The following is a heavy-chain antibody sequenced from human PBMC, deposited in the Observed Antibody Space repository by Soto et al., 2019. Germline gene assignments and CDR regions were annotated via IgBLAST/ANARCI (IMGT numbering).Heavy chain of an antibody. CDR1: GFTSSSYA. Sequence: GGSLRLSCAASGFTSSSYAMSWVRQAPGKGLEWVSAISGSGGSTYYADSVKGRFTISRDNSKNTLYLQMNSLRAEDTAVYYCAKVSGYCSSTSCFYMDVWGKGTTVTVSS. J-gene: IGHJ6*03. CDR3: AKVSGYCSSTSCFYMDV. CDR2: ISGSGGST. V-gene: IGHV3-23*01. D-gene: IGHD2-2*01.